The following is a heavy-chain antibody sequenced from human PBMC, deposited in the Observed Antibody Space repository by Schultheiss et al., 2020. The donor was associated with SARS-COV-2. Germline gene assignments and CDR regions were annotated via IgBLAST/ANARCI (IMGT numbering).Heavy chain of an antibody. CDR3: ASAQLVGYGMDV. Sequence: ASVKVSCKASGYTFTGYYMHWVRQAPGQGLEWMGRINPNSGGTNYAQKFQGRVTMTRDTSISTAYMELSSLRSDDTAVYYCASAQLVGYGMDVWGQGTTVTVSS. CDR1: GYTFTGYY. CDR2: INPNSGGT. J-gene: IGHJ6*02. D-gene: IGHD6-6*01. V-gene: IGHV1-2*06.